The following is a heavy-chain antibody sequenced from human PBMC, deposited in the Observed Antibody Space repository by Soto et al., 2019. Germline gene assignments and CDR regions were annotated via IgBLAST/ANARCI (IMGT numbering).Heavy chain of an antibody. D-gene: IGHD2-15*01. CDR3: ARGGRYCSGGSCYRDYYYYYMDV. V-gene: IGHV1-8*02. Sequence: ASVKVSCKASGYTFTSYGISWVRQAPGQGHEWMGWINANSGNTGYAQKFQGRVTMTRNTSISTAYMELSSLRSEDTAVYYCARGGRYCSGGSCYRDYYYYYMDVWGKGTTVTVSS. J-gene: IGHJ6*03. CDR1: GYTFTSYG. CDR2: INANSGNT.